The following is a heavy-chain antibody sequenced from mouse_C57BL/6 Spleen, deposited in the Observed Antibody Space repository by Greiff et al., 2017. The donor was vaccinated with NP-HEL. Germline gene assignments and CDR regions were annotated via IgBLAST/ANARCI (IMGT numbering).Heavy chain of an antibody. CDR1: GYSITSGYY. CDR3: ARGGYGYDAGYAMDY. D-gene: IGHD2-2*01. V-gene: IGHV3-6*01. CDR2: ISYDGSN. Sequence: EVQLQESGPGLVKPSQSLSLTCSVTGYSITSGYYWNWIRQFPGNKLEWMGYISYDGSNNYNPSLKNRISITRDTSKNQFFLKLNSVTTEDTATYYCARGGYGYDAGYAMDYWGQGTSVTVSS. J-gene: IGHJ4*01.